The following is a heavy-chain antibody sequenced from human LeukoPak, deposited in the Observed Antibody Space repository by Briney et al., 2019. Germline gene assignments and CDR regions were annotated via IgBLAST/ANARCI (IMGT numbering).Heavy chain of an antibody. Sequence: SETLSLTCTVSGVSISSSSYYWGWIRQPPGKGLEWIGSIYYSGSTYYNPSLKSRVTISVDTSKNQFSLKLSSVTAADTAVYYCARHLRSVVTGLDYWGQGTLVTVSS. CDR3: ARHLRSVVTGLDY. CDR2: IYYSGST. D-gene: IGHD4-23*01. J-gene: IGHJ4*02. V-gene: IGHV4-39*07. CDR1: GVSISSSSYY.